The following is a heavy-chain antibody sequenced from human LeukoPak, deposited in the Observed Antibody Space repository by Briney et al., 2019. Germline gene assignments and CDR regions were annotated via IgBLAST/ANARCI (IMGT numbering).Heavy chain of an antibody. CDR3: ARHVKYSSGWYTGYYYYMDV. CDR2: INHSGST. Sequence: SETLSLTCAVYGGSFSGYHWSWIRQPPGKGLEWIGEINHSGSTNYNPSLKSRVTISVDTSKNQFSLKLSSVTAADTAVYYCARHVKYSSGWYTGYYYYMDVWGKGTTVTISS. V-gene: IGHV4-34*01. D-gene: IGHD6-19*01. CDR1: GGSFSGYH. J-gene: IGHJ6*03.